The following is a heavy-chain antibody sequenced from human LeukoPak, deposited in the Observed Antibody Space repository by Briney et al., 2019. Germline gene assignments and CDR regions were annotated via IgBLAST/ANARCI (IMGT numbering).Heavy chain of an antibody. CDR3: ARVNIYYGMDV. J-gene: IGHJ6*02. V-gene: IGHV3-64*01. D-gene: IGHD3-10*02. CDR1: GFTFSSYA. Sequence: GGSLRLSCAASGFTFSSYAMHWVRQAPGKGLEYVSAISSNGGSTYYANSAKGRFTISRDNSKNTLYLQMGSLRAEDMAVYYCARVNIYYGMDVWGQGTTVTVSS. CDR2: ISSNGGST.